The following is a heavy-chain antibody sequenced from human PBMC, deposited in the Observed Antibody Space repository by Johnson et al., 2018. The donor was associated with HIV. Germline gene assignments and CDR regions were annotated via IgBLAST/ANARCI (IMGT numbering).Heavy chain of an antibody. J-gene: IGHJ3*02. CDR2: IRWNGGST. V-gene: IGHV3-20*04. CDR1: GFTFDDYA. Sequence: VQLVESGGGVVRPGGSLRLSCAASGFTFDDYAMIWVRQAPGKGLEWVSGIRWNGGSTSYADSVKGRFPISRDNAKNSLYLQMNSLRPEDTALYYCARGVGSIVGAMSTFDIWGQGTMVTVSS. CDR3: ARGVGSIVGAMSTFDI. D-gene: IGHD1-26*01.